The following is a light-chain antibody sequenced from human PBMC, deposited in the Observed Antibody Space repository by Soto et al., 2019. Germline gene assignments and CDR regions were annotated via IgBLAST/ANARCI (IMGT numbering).Light chain of an antibody. CDR2: AAS. CDR3: QQSYSNPIT. CDR1: QSISSY. J-gene: IGKJ5*01. Sequence: DIHMTQSPSSLSASVGYRFTITCRASQSISSYLNWYQQKPGKAPKLLIYAASSLQSGVPSRLSGSGSGTDFTITISSMQTEDFATYYCQQSYSNPITFGQGTRLEIK. V-gene: IGKV1-39*01.